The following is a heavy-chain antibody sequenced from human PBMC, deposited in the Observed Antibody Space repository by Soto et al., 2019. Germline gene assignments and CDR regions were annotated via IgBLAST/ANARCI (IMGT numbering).Heavy chain of an antibody. CDR1: GYIFANDW. V-gene: IGHV5-51*01. CDR2: IFPGDSDT. CDR3: ARRVAGHPYFDY. J-gene: IGHJ4*02. Sequence: GESLKISCKGSGYIFANDWIAWVRQMPGKGLEWMGMIFPGDSDTRYSPSFQGQVTISADKSINTAYLQWSSLKASDTAIYYCARRVAGHPYFDYWGQGALVTVSS.